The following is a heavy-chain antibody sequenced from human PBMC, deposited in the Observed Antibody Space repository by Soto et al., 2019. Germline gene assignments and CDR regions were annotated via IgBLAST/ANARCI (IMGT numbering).Heavy chain of an antibody. CDR1: GYSFTSYW. V-gene: IGHV5-51*01. D-gene: IGHD3-10*01. CDR3: ARLYGSGSYYYYYYGMDV. Sequence: ESLKIWCKGYGYSFTSYWIGWVRQIPGKGLEWMGIIYPGDSDTRYSPSFQGQVTISADKSISTAYLQWSSLKASDTAMYYCARLYGSGSYYYYYYGMDVWGQGTTVTVSS. CDR2: IYPGDSDT. J-gene: IGHJ6*02.